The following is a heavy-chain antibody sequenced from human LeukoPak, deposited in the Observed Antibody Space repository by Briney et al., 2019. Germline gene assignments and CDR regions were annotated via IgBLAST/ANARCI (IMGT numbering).Heavy chain of an antibody. V-gene: IGHV4-4*07. CDR3: ARANYDGSDY. D-gene: IGHD3-22*01. CDR2: IYTSGTT. CDR1: GGSISSYY. Sequence: SETLSLTCTVSGGSISSYYWSWIRQPAGKGLEWIGRIYTSGTTNYNPSLKSRVTMSVDTSKNQFSLKMRSETAADTAVYYCARANYDGSDYWGQGTLVTVSS. J-gene: IGHJ4*02.